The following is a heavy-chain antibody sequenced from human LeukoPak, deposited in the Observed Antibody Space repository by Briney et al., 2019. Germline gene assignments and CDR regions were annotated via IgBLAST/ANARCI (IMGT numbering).Heavy chain of an antibody. Sequence: GASVKVSCKASGYTFTAFYIHWVRQAPGQGLEWMGWINPNSDGTNYAQKFQGRVTMTRDTSISTAYLDLSRLRSDDTAVYYCAKEADGYNYWGQGTLVTVSS. CDR1: GYTFTAFY. J-gene: IGHJ4*02. D-gene: IGHD5-24*01. CDR2: INPNSDGT. V-gene: IGHV1-2*02. CDR3: AKEADGYNY.